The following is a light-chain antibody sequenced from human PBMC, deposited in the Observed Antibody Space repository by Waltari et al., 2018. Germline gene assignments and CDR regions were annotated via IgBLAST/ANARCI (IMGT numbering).Light chain of an antibody. CDR2: RIY. J-gene: IGLJ3*02. CDR3: AAWDDSLSGPL. V-gene: IGLV1-47*01. Sequence: QSVLTQPPSVSGTPGQSVTISCSGGSSNIASPYVSWYQQLPGMAPKLLMYRIYERPSGVPDRFSGSKSGTTASLAISGLRSEDEADYYCAAWDDSLSGPLFGGGTKLTVL. CDR1: SSNIASPY.